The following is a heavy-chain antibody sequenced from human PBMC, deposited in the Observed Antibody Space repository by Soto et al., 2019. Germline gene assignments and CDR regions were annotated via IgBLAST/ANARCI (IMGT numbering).Heavy chain of an antibody. CDR2: IIPIFGTA. CDR3: ARDMALWVIYCSGGSCYSGASDI. J-gene: IGHJ3*02. D-gene: IGHD2-15*01. Sequence: SVKVSCKASGGTFSSYAISWVRQAPGQGLEWMGGIIPIFGTANYAQKFQGRVTITADESTSTAYMELSSLRSEDTAVYYCARDMALWVIYCSGGSCYSGASDIWGQGTMVTVSS. V-gene: IGHV1-69*13. CDR1: GGTFSSYA.